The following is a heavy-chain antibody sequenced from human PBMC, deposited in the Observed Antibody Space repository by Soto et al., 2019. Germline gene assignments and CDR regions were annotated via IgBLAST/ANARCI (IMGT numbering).Heavy chain of an antibody. D-gene: IGHD3-3*01. CDR2: IIPIFGTT. Sequence: ASVKVSCKASGGTFSSYAISWVRQAPGQGLGWMGGIIPIFGTTNYAQKFQGRVTITADESTSTAYMELSSLRSEDTAVYYCASHLYYDFWSGTSPYYYYGMDVWGQGTTDTVS. J-gene: IGHJ6*02. V-gene: IGHV1-69*13. CDR1: GGTFSSYA. CDR3: ASHLYYDFWSGTSPYYYYGMDV.